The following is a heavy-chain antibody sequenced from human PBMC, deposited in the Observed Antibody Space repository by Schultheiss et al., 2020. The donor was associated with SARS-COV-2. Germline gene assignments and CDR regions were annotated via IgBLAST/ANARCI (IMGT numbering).Heavy chain of an antibody. D-gene: IGHD2-2*01. Sequence: GGSLRLSCAASGFTFSSYGMHWVRQAPGKGLEWVAVIWYDGSNKYYADSVKGRFTISRDNSKNTLYLQMNSLRAEDTAVYYCTRDLETEYQLLVGAMLYYYGMDVWGQGTTVTVSS. CDR1: GFTFSSYG. V-gene: IGHV3-33*01. CDR2: IWYDGSNK. CDR3: TRDLETEYQLLVGAMLYYYGMDV. J-gene: IGHJ6*02.